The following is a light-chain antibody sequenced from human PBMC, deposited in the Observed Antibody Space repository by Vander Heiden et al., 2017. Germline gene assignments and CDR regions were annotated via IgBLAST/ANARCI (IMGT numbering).Light chain of an antibody. CDR3: QVWDSSTALYV. CDR2: RDT. Sequence: SYELPQPLSASVALGQTARITCGGNKIGNINVHWYQQKPGQAPVLVIYRDTNRPAGIPERFSGSNAGNTATLTISRAQAGDEADYYCQVWDSSTALYVFGTGTRVTVL. J-gene: IGLJ1*01. V-gene: IGLV3-9*01. CDR1: KIGNIN.